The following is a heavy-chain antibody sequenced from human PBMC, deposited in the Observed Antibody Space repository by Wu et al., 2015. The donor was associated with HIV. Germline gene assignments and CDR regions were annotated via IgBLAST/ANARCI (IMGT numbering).Heavy chain of an antibody. CDR3: ARGQLWAILEWLDY. D-gene: IGHD3-3*01. J-gene: IGHJ4*02. CDR1: GGTFSSYA. CDR2: IIPIFGTA. V-gene: IGHV1-69*12. Sequence: QVQLVQSGAEVKKPGSSVKVSCKASGGTFSSYAISWVRQAPGEGLEWVGGIIPIFGTANYAQKFQGRVTITADESTSTAYMELSSLRSDDTAVYYCARGQLWAILEWLDYWGQGTPVTVSS.